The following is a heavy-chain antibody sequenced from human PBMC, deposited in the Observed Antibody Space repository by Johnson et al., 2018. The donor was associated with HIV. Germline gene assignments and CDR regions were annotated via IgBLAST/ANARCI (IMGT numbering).Heavy chain of an antibody. J-gene: IGHJ3*02. Sequence: QVQLVESGGGVVQPGGSLRLSCAASGFTFSSYGIHWVRQAPGKGLEWVAFIRYDGSNKYYADSVKGRFTISRDNSKNTLYLQMNSLRVEDSAVYYCARDQRGGKSAFDIWGQGTLVTVSS. D-gene: IGHD4-23*01. CDR3: ARDQRGGKSAFDI. CDR2: IRYDGSNK. V-gene: IGHV3-30*02. CDR1: GFTFSSYG.